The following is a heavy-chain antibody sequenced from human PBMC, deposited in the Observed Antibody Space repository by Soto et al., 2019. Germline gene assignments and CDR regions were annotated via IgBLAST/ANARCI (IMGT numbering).Heavy chain of an antibody. V-gene: IGHV1-18*01. D-gene: IGHD3-22*01. CDR1: GYTFTSYG. CDR3: ARGAKYYYDSSGYFYYFDY. CDR2: ISAYNGNT. J-gene: IGHJ4*02. Sequence: ASVKVSCKASGYTFTSYGISWVRQAPGQGLEWMGWISAYNGNTNYAQKLQGRVTMTTDTSTSTAYMELRSLRSDDTAVYYCARGAKYYYDSSGYFYYFDYWGQGTLVTVSS.